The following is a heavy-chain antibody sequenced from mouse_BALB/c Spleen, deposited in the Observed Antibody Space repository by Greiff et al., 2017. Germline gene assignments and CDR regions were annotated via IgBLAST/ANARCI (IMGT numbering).Heavy chain of an antibody. CDR2: ISSGGST. CDR1: GFTFSSYA. D-gene: IGHD2-4*01. Sequence: EVHLVESGGGLVKPGGSLKLSCAASGFTFSSYAMSWVRQTPEKRLEWVASISSGGSTYYPDSVKGRFTISRDNARNILYLQMSSLRSEDTAMYYCARGGYDYDRGFDYWGQGTTLTVSS. CDR3: ARGGYDYDRGFDY. V-gene: IGHV5-6-5*01. J-gene: IGHJ2*01.